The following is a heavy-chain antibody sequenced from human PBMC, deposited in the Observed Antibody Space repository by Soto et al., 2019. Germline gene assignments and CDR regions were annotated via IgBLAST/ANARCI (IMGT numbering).Heavy chain of an antibody. V-gene: IGHV6-1*01. CDR3: ARAEVVGATDYYYGMDV. J-gene: IGHJ6*02. CDR1: GDSVSSNSAA. CDR2: TYYRSKWYN. Sequence: PSQTLSPTCPISGDSVSSNSAAWNWIRQSPSRGLEWLGRTYYRSKWYNDYAVSVKSRITINPDTSKNQFSLQLNSVTPEDTAVYYCARAEVVGATDYYYGMDVWGQGTTVTVSS. D-gene: IGHD1-26*01.